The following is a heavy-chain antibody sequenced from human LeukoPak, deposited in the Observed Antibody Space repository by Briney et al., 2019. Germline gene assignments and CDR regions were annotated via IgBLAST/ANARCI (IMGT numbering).Heavy chain of an antibody. D-gene: IGHD2-8*01. CDR3: AKASFRVMVDYFDY. Sequence: GGSLRLSCAASGFTFSSYAMSWVRQAPGKGLEWVSGISGSGGSTYYADSVKGRFTISRDNSKNTLYLQMKSLRGEDTAVYYCAKASFRVMVDYFDYWGQGTLVTVSS. CDR1: GFTFSSYA. CDR2: ISGSGGST. J-gene: IGHJ4*02. V-gene: IGHV3-23*01.